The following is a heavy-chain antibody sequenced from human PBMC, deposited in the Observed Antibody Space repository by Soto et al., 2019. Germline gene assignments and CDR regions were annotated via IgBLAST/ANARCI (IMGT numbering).Heavy chain of an antibody. CDR1: GFTFDDYA. V-gene: IGHV3-9*01. CDR3: AKDKSYYCCGMDV. J-gene: IGHJ6*02. CDR2: ISWNSGGI. Sequence: EVQLVESGGGLVQPGRSLRLSCAASGFTFDDYAMHWVRQAPGKGLEWVSGISWNSGGIDYAEYVKGRFTISRDNAKNSLYLQMNSLRAEDTALYYCAKDKSYYCCGMDVWGQGTTVTVSS.